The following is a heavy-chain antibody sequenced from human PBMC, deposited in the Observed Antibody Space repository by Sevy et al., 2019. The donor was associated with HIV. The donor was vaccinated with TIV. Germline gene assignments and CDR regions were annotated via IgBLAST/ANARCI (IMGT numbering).Heavy chain of an antibody. CDR3: VRGPGYYFDH. CDR2: ISSSPTVI. Sequence: GGSLRLSRIASGFTFSSYSMNWVRQAPGKGLEWVSFISSSPTVIYYADSVKGRFTPSRDNAENSVYLQMNSLRDEDTAVYYCVRGPGYYFDHWGQGTLVTVSS. J-gene: IGHJ4*02. D-gene: IGHD5-12*01. CDR1: GFTFSSYS. V-gene: IGHV3-48*02.